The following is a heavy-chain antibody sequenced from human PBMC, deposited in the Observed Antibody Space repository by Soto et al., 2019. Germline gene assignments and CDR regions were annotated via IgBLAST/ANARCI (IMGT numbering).Heavy chain of an antibody. Sequence: APETLSLTCAVSGGSLSSGGYSWSWIRQPPGKGLEWIGYIYHSGSTYYNPSLKSRVTISLDTPKNQFSLKLSSVTAADTAVYYCARHPGYYDILTGYTTYYFDYWGQGILVTVSS. CDR1: GGSLSSGGYS. CDR2: IYHSGST. J-gene: IGHJ4*02. D-gene: IGHD3-9*01. V-gene: IGHV4-30-2*01. CDR3: ARHPGYYDILTGYTTYYFDY.